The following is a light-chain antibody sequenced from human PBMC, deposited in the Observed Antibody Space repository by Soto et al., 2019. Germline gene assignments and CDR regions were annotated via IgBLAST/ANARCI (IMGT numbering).Light chain of an antibody. CDR3: VLYLGSGIGV. Sequence: QTVVTQEPPFSVSPGGTVIMTCGLSSGSVTTSYYPSWYQQTPGQAPRTLIYNTNIRSSGVPDRFSGSILGNKAALTITGAQADDETDYYCVLYLGSGIGVFGGGTKLTVL. V-gene: IGLV8-61*01. J-gene: IGLJ3*02. CDR1: SGSVTTSYY. CDR2: NTN.